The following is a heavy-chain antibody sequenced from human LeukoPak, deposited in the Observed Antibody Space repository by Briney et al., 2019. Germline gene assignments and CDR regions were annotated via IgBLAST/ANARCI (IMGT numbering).Heavy chain of an antibody. CDR1: GYTFTGYY. Sequence: GASVKVSCKASGYTFTGYYIHWVRQAPGQGLEWMGWMNPNSGNTGYAQKFQGRVTMTRNTSISTAYMELSSLRSEDTAVYYCARGELSLFFPDYWGQGTLVTVSS. D-gene: IGHD3-16*02. V-gene: IGHV1-8*02. CDR3: ARGELSLFFPDY. J-gene: IGHJ4*02. CDR2: MNPNSGNT.